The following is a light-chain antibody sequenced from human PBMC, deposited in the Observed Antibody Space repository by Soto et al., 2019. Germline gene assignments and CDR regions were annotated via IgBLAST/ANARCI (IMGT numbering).Light chain of an antibody. CDR3: HQYHDFPRT. Sequence: DVRLTTSTYTLSASVGDRVTLPCLASQSINGFFSWYQQKPGQAPNLLIYKASTLESGVPSRFSGSGYGTEFTLTVSSLQPDDFATYYCHQYHDFPRTFGQWTKV. J-gene: IGKJ1*01. V-gene: IGKV1-5*03. CDR1: QSINGF. CDR2: KAS.